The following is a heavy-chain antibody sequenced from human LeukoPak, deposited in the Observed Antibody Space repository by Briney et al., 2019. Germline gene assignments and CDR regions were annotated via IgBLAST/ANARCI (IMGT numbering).Heavy chain of an antibody. CDR3: TTDTWYSAGH. Sequence: GGSLRLSCAASGFTFSNYAMSWVRQAPGKGLECVSDIRGSGSDTYYADSVKGRFTISRDNSKNTLYLQMNSLRAEDTAIYYCTTDTWYSAGHWGQGTLVTVSS. CDR1: GFTFSNYA. D-gene: IGHD2-15*01. J-gene: IGHJ4*02. CDR2: IRGSGSDT. V-gene: IGHV3-23*01.